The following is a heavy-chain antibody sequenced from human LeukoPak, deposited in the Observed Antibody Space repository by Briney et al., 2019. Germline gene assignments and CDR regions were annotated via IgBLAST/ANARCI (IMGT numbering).Heavy chain of an antibody. CDR1: GYSFSGYY. CDR2: INPNGCGA. Sequence: ASVKVSCKSSGYSFSGYYIHWVRQAPGQGLEWMGWINPNGCGANYAQKSQCRVTMTRNTSISTVSMELTRQISDNTAMSDCAKSNNWGSISYGFDIWGQGTMVTVAS. J-gene: IGHJ3*02. V-gene: IGHV1-2*02. D-gene: IGHD7-27*01. CDR3: AKSNNWGSISYGFDI.